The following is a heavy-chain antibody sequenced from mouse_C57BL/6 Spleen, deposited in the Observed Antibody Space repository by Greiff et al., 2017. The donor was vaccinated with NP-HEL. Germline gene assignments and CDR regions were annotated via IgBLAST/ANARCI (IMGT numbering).Heavy chain of an antibody. V-gene: IGHV1-64*01. CDR1: GYTFTSYW. D-gene: IGHD2-1*01. CDR3: AREGGGYGNYGFAY. CDR2: IHPNSGSA. J-gene: IGHJ3*01. Sequence: VQLQPSGAELVKPGASVKLSCQASGYTFTSYWMHWVKQRPGQGLEWIGMIHPNSGSANYNEKFKSKATLTVDKSSSTAYMQLSSLTSEDSAVYYCAREGGGYGNYGFAYWGQGTLVTVAA.